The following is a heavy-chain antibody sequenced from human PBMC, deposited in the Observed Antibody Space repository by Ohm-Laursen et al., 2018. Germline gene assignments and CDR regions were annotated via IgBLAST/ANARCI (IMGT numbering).Heavy chain of an antibody. J-gene: IGHJ4*02. D-gene: IGHD2-21*01. V-gene: IGHV3-23*01. CDR3: AKNSMVAKGKYYFDS. Sequence: SLRLSCAASGFTFSTYAMSWVRQAPGKGLEWVSSISGSGGSTYSADSVKGRLTISRDSSKNTLYLQMSSLRDEDTAVYYCAKNSMVAKGKYYFDSWGQGTLVTVSS. CDR1: GFTFSTYA. CDR2: ISGSGGST.